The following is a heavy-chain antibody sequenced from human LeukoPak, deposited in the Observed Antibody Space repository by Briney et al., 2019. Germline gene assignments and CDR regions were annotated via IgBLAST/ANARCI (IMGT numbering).Heavy chain of an antibody. Sequence: PGGSLRLSCAASGFTVSSNYMSCVRQAPGKGLEWVSVIYSGGGTYYADSVKGRFTISRDNSKNTLYLQMNSLRAEDTAVYYCARHDYDSSGYYGYYGMDVWGQGTTVTVSS. CDR3: ARHDYDSSGYYGYYGMDV. D-gene: IGHD3-22*01. J-gene: IGHJ6*02. V-gene: IGHV3-66*04. CDR1: GFTVSSNY. CDR2: IYSGGGT.